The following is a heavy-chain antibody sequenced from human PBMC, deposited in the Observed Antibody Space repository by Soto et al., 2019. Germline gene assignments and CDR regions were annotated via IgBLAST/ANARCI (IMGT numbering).Heavy chain of an antibody. CDR2: LSYEGDTK. D-gene: IGHD2-8*01. CDR1: GFTFNSYA. CDR3: AIVNGFKQRASWYYDMDV. V-gene: IGHV3-30*03. J-gene: IGHJ6*02. Sequence: GQLVESGGGVVQPGGSLTLSCAASGFTFNSYAMHWVRQAPGKALERVAALSYEGDTKYYADSVKGRFTITRDNFKNTLYRQMSSLTAEDTAVYSCAIVNGFKQRASWYYDMDVWGQGTTVTVSS.